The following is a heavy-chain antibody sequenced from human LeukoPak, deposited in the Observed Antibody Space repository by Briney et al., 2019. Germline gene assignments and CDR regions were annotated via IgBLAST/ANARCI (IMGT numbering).Heavy chain of an antibody. CDR1: GFTFDDYG. CDR3: ARVHVWGSYRWNDH. CDR2: INWNGGST. J-gene: IGHJ4*02. V-gene: IGHV3-20*04. D-gene: IGHD3-16*02. Sequence: PGGSLRLSCAASGFTFDDYGMSWVRQAPGKGLEWVSGINWNGGSTGYADSVKGRFTISRDNAKNSLYLQMNSLRAEDTALYYCARVHVWGSYRWNDHWGQGTLVTVSS.